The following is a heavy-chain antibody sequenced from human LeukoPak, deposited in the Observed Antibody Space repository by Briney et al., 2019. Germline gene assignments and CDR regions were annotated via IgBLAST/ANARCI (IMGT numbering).Heavy chain of an antibody. CDR2: IYYSGST. CDR1: GGSISSYS. CDR3: ASWTSSINAFGY. J-gene: IGHJ4*02. Sequence: PSETLSLTCTVSGGSISSYSWSWIRQPPGKGLEWIGFIYYSGSTNYNPSLKSRVTISVDTSTNQLSLKLSSVTAADTAVYYCASWTSSINAFGYWGQGTLVTVSS. V-gene: IGHV4-59*01. D-gene: IGHD2-2*01.